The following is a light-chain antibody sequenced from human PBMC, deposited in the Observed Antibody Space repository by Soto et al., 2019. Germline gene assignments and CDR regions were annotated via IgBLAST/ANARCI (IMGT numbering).Light chain of an antibody. V-gene: IGLV2-14*01. J-gene: IGLJ1*01. CDR3: ASYTTSSTYV. CDR1: SSDVGGYSY. CDR2: DVS. Sequence: QSVLTQPASVSGSPGQSIAISCTGTSSDVGGYSYVSWYQQQPGKAPKLVISDVSNRPSGVSDRFSGSKSGNTASLIISGLQTEDEADYYCASYTTSSTYVFGTGTKLTVL.